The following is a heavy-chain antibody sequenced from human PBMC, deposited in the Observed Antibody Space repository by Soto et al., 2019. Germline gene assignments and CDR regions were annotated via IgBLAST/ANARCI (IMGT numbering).Heavy chain of an antibody. Sequence: SETLSLTCTVSGGSISNYYWSWIRQPPGKGLEWIGYIFYSGSPTYNPSLKSRVTISVDTSKNQFSLKLSSVTAADTAVYYCARGSDYGRYWGQGTLVTVSS. CDR3: ARGSDYGRY. CDR1: GGSISNYY. V-gene: IGHV4-59*01. D-gene: IGHD4-17*01. J-gene: IGHJ4*02. CDR2: IFYSGSP.